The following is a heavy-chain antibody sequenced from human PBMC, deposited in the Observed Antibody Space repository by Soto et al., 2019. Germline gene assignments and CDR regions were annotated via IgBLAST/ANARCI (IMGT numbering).Heavy chain of an antibody. CDR3: ARVVHLFGEWYFDY. V-gene: IGHV1-3*01. CDR1: GYTFTRYS. J-gene: IGHJ4*02. Sequence: QVQLVQSGAEVKKPGASVKVSCKASGYTFTRYSMHWVRQAPGQRLEWMGWINAGNGNTKYSQKFQGRVTVTRDTSASTAYMEMSRLRSEDTAVYYCARVVHLFGEWYFDYWGQGTLVTVSS. CDR2: INAGNGNT. D-gene: IGHD3-10*01.